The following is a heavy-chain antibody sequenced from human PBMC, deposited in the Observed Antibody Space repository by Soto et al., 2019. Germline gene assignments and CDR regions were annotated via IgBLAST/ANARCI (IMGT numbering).Heavy chain of an antibody. CDR2: INLGNGNT. CDR3: AREVDYYDSSGPGAFDI. V-gene: IGHV1-3*01. J-gene: IGHJ3*02. CDR1: GYNFIYYP. Sequence: GASVKVSCKASGYNFIYYPLHWVRQAPGQRLEWMGWINLGNGNTDYSQKFQGRVAITRDTSASIAYMELSSLRSEDTAVYYCAREVDYYDSSGPGAFDIWGQGTMVTVS. D-gene: IGHD3-22*01.